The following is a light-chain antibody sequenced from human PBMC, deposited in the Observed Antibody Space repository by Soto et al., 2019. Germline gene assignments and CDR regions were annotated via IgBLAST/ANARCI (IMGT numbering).Light chain of an antibody. CDR1: QSVDSNY. CDR2: GAS. Sequence: EIVLTQSPGTLSLSPGERATLSCRASQSVDSNYLAWYQQKPGQAPRLLIYGASNRATGIPDRIIGSGSGTDFTITINSLEPEDFAVYHCQQYGNAPPTFGQWTKVEIK. CDR3: QQYGNAPPT. J-gene: IGKJ1*01. V-gene: IGKV3-20*01.